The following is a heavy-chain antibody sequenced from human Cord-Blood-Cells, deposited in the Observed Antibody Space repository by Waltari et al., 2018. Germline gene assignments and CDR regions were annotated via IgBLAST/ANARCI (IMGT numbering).Heavy chain of an antibody. CDR1: GYTFTSDA. D-gene: IGHD3-10*01. J-gene: IGHJ5*02. CDR3: ARGRTMVRGVNWFDP. CDR2: MNPNSGNT. Sequence: QVQLVQSGAEVKKPGASVKVSCKASGYTFTSDAINWVRQASGQGLEWMGWMNPNSGNTGYAERFQGRVTITRKTSRSTAYMELSSLRSEDTAVYYCARGRTMVRGVNWFDPWGQGTLVTVSS. V-gene: IGHV1-8*03.